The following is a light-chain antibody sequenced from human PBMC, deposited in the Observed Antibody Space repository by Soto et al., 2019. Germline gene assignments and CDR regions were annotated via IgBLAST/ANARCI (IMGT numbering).Light chain of an antibody. CDR1: QGISSW. Sequence: DIQMTQSPSSVSASVGDRVTITCRASQGISSWLAWDQQKAGKAPKLLIYIASSLQSGVPSRFSGSGSGTDFTLSISSLQPEDFATYYCQQANSFPLTFGGGTKVEIK. CDR2: IAS. CDR3: QQANSFPLT. V-gene: IGKV1-12*01. J-gene: IGKJ4*01.